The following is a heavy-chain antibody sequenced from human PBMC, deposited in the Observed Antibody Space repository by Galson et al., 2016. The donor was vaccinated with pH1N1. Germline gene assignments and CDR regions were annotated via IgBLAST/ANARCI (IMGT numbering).Heavy chain of an antibody. CDR1: GGSISSGGYY. J-gene: IGHJ6*03. CDR3: AMVPRGEFLYYMDV. Sequence: TLSLTCTVSGGSISSGGYYWSWIRQHPGKGLEWIGYIYYSGSTYYNPSLKSRVTISVDTSKNQFSLKLSSVTAADTAVYYWAMVPRGEFLYYMDVWGKGTTVTVSS. CDR2: IYYSGST. V-gene: IGHV4-31*03. D-gene: IGHD3-16*01.